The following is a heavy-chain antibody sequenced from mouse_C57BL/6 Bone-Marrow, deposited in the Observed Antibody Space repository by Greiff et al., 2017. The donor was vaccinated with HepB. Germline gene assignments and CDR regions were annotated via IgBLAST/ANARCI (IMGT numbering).Heavy chain of an antibody. D-gene: IGHD1-1*01. CDR2: ILPGSGST. V-gene: IGHV1-9*01. CDR1: GYTFTGYW. Sequence: QVQLKESGAELMKPGASVKLSCKATGYTFTGYWIEWVKQRPGHGLEWIGEILPGSGSTNYNEKFKGKATFTADTSSNTAYMQLSSLTTEDSAIYYCAFITTVVEVGPHFDYWGQGTTLTVSS. CDR3: AFITTVVEVGPHFDY. J-gene: IGHJ2*01.